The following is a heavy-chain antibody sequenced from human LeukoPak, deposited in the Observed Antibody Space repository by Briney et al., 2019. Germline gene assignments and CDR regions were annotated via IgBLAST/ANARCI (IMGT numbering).Heavy chain of an antibody. J-gene: IGHJ3*02. Sequence: PSETLSLTCTVFGGSISSYYWSWIRQPPGKGLEWIGYIYYSGSTNYNPSLKSRVTISVDTSKNQFSLKLSSVTAADTAVYYCARELDDSSGSDAFDIWGQGTMVTVSS. V-gene: IGHV4-59*01. CDR2: IYYSGST. CDR1: GGSISSYY. D-gene: IGHD3-22*01. CDR3: ARELDDSSGSDAFDI.